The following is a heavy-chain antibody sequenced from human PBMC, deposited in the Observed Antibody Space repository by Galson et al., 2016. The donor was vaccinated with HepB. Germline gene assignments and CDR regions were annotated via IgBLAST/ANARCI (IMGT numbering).Heavy chain of an antibody. V-gene: IGHV4-59*01. D-gene: IGHD5-18*01. Sequence: SETLSLTCTVSGGSMSDSYWSWIRQTPGKRLECIGYIYYNGITEYNPSFTSRTTLSIYPANNPSSLKLTSVPTADTAMYFCARVRGHGYHYGSPAYFDAWGQGTLVTVSS. J-gene: IGHJ4*02. CDR3: ARVRGHGYHYGSPAYFDA. CDR2: IYYNGIT. CDR1: GGSMSDSY.